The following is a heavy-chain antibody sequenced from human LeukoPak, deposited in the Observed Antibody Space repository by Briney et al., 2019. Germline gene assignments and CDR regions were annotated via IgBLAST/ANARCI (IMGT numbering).Heavy chain of an antibody. D-gene: IGHD4-17*01. CDR1: GFTFSSYS. V-gene: IGHV3-9*01. J-gene: IGHJ4*02. CDR2: ISWNSGSI. CDR3: AKGPPYGDYEFYFDY. Sequence: GGSLRLSCAASGFTFSSYSMNWVRQAPGKGLEWVSGISWNSGSIGYADSVKGRFTISRDNAKNSLYLQMNSLRAEDTALYYCAKGPPYGDYEFYFDYWGQGTLVTVSS.